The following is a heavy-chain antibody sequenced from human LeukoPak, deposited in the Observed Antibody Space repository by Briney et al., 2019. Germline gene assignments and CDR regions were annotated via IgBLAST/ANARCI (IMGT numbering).Heavy chain of an antibody. CDR2: ISYDGSNK. Sequence: PGGSLRLSCAASGFTFSSYGMHWVCQAPGKGLEWVAVISYDGSNKYYADSVKGRFTISRDNSKNTLYLQMSSLRVEDTAVYYCAKDPYSGSFEYFQHWGQGTLVTVSS. V-gene: IGHV3-30*18. J-gene: IGHJ1*01. D-gene: IGHD1-26*01. CDR3: AKDPYSGSFEYFQH. CDR1: GFTFSSYG.